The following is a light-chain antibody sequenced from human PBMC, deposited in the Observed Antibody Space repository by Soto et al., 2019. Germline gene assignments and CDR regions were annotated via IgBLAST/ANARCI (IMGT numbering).Light chain of an antibody. Sequence: DLQMTQSPSSLSASVGDRVSITCQASQDITNYVNWYQQKPGQAPKLLIYDASSLETGVPSRFSGVGSGTDFTFTIASLQPEDFATYYCQQFHVLPYTFGPGTKL. CDR3: QQFHVLPYT. J-gene: IGKJ2*01. V-gene: IGKV1-33*01. CDR1: QDITNY. CDR2: DAS.